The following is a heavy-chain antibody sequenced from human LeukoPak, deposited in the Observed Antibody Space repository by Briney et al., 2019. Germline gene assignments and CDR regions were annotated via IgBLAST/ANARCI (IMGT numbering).Heavy chain of an antibody. CDR3: ARGGRITMVRGGHPYYFDY. D-gene: IGHD3-10*01. CDR1: GGSFSGYY. V-gene: IGHV4-34*01. CDR2: INHSGCT. J-gene: IGHJ4*02. Sequence: SETLSLTCAVYGGSFSGYYWSWIRQPPGKGLEWIGEINHSGCTNYNPSLKSRVTISVDTSKNQFSLKLSSVTAADTAVYYCARGGRITMVRGGHPYYFDYWGQGTLVTVSS.